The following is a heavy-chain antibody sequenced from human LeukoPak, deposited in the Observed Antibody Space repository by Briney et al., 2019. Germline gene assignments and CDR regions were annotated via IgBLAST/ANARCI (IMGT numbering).Heavy chain of an antibody. Sequence: SETLSLTCTVSGYSISSDYYWSWIRQPAGKGLEWIGRIYTSGSTNYNPSLKSRVTMSVDTSKNQFSLKLSSVTAADTAVYYCARSRRNDGFDHDYWGQGTLVTVSS. CDR1: GYSISSDYY. CDR3: ARSRRNDGFDHDY. V-gene: IGHV4-4*07. J-gene: IGHJ4*02. CDR2: IYTSGST. D-gene: IGHD5-24*01.